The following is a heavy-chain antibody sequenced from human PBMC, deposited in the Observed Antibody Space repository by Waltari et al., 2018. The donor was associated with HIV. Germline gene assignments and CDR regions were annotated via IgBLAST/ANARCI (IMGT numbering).Heavy chain of an antibody. Sequence: EVQLVESGGGLVQPGGSLRLSCAASGFTVSSTYMSWVRQAPGKGREWVSVIYSGGSTDYADSGKCRVTISRDNSKNTLYLQMNSLRAEDTAVYYCAREADSAYYYYGMDVWGQGTTVTVSS. CDR2: IYSGGST. CDR1: GFTVSSTY. J-gene: IGHJ6*02. CDR3: AREADSAYYYYGMDV. V-gene: IGHV3-66*02. D-gene: IGHD1-26*01.